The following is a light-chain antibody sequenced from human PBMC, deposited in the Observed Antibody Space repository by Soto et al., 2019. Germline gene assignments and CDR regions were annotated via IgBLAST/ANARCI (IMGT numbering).Light chain of an antibody. CDR3: QSYDSSLI. J-gene: IGLJ2*01. Sequence: QSVLTQPPSVSGAPGQRVTISCTGSSSNIGAGYDVHWYQQLPGTAPKLLIYGNTNRPSGVPDRFSGSNFGTSASLTITGLQAEDEAHYHCQSYDSSLIFGGGTKLTVL. CDR1: SSNIGAGYD. CDR2: GNT. V-gene: IGLV1-40*01.